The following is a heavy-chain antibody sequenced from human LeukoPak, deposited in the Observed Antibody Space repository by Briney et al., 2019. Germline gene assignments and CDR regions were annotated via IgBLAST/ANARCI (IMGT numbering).Heavy chain of an antibody. CDR2: NTASP. D-gene: IGHD3-22*01. Sequence: SETLSLTCTVSGGSIISYYWSWIRQSAGKGLEWIGNTASPDHNPALKGRVTVTTDTSKNQFSLKLSSVTAADTAVYYCARTYYYDSSGPRAFDIWGQGTMVTVSS. J-gene: IGHJ3*02. V-gene: IGHV4-4*07. CDR1: GGSIISYY. CDR3: ARTYYYDSSGPRAFDI.